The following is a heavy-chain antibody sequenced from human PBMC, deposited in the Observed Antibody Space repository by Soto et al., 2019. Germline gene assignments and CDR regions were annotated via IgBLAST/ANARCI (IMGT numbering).Heavy chain of an antibody. CDR2: IYYSGTT. J-gene: IGHJ6*02. Sequence: PSETLPLTCTVSGGPLSSGDYYWSWFRQPTWKGLECIGYIYYSGTTYYNPSLKSRVTISVDTSNNHFTLKLSSETAADSAVYDCARSNTHYYDSSGSYLTYYYYGMYAWGXGNTLTVSS. V-gene: IGHV4-30-4*01. CDR1: GGPLSSGDYY. D-gene: IGHD3-22*01. CDR3: ARSNTHYYDSSGSYLTYYYYGMYA.